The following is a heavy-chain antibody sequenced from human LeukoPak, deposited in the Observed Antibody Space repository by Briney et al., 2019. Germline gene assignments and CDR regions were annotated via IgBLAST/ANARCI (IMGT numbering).Heavy chain of an antibody. CDR1: GFIFSSYG. CDR2: IRYDGSNK. CDR3: TTIKDWFDP. D-gene: IGHD1-14*01. Sequence: GGSLRLSCAASGFIFSSYGMHWVRQAPGKGLERVAFIRYDGSNKYYADSVKGRFTISRDNSKNTLYLQMSSLRAEDTAVYYCTTIKDWFDPWGQGNLVTVSS. V-gene: IGHV3-30*02. J-gene: IGHJ5*02.